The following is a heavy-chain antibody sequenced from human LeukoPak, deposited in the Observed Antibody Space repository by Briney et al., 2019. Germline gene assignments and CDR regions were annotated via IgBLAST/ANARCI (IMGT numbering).Heavy chain of an antibody. CDR3: ARGVTMISHRYYFDY. CDR2: IYSGGST. J-gene: IGHJ4*02. V-gene: IGHV3-53*01. D-gene: IGHD3-22*01. CDR1: GFTFSSYG. Sequence: GGSLRLSCAASGFTFSSYGMHWVRQAPGKGLEWASLIYSGGSTYYADSVKGRFTISRDNSKNTLYLQMNSLRGEDTAVYYCARGVTMISHRYYFDYWGQGTLVTVSS.